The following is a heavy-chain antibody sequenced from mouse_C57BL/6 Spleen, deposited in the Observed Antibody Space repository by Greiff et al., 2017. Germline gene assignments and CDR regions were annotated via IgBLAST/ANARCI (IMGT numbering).Heavy chain of an antibody. CDR1: GFTFSSYA. J-gene: IGHJ4*01. CDR2: ISSGGDYI. CDR3: TTVVDYAMDY. D-gene: IGHD1-1*01. V-gene: IGHV5-9-1*02. Sequence: EVKLMESGEGLVKPGGSLKLSCAASGFTFSSYAMSWVRQTPEKRLEWVAYISSGGDYIYYADPVKGRFTISRDNARNTLYLQMSSLKSEDTAMYYCTTVVDYAMDYWGQGTSVTVSS.